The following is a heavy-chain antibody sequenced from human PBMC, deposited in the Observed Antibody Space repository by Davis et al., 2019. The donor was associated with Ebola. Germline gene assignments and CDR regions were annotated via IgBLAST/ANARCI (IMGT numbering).Heavy chain of an antibody. CDR2: ISSNGGST. CDR1: GFTFSSYA. Sequence: GESLKISCTASGFTFSSYAMSWVRQAPGKGLEWVSAISSNGGSTYYADSVKGRFTISRDNSKNTLYLQMSSLRAEDTAVYYCVKGPPIAAAGTFDYWGQGTLVTVSS. CDR3: VKGPPIAAAGTFDY. D-gene: IGHD6-13*01. J-gene: IGHJ4*02. V-gene: IGHV3-64D*06.